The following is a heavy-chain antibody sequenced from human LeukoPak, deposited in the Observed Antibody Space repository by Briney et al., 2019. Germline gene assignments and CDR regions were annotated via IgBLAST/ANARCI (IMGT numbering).Heavy chain of an antibody. J-gene: IGHJ4*02. CDR3: ARGGHGTTIDY. CDR2: INHSGST. V-gene: IGHV4-34*01. D-gene: IGHD1-7*01. CDR1: GGSFSGYY. Sequence: SETLSLTCAVYGGSFSGYYWSLIRQPPGKGLEWIGEINHSGSTNYNPSLKSRVTISVDTSKNQFSLKLSSVTAADTAVYYCARGGHGTTIDYWGQGTLVTVSS.